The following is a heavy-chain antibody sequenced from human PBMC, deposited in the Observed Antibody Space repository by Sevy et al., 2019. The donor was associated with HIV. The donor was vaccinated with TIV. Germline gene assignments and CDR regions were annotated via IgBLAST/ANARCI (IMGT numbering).Heavy chain of an antibody. CDR2: IYSGGST. Sequence: GGSLRLSCAASGFTVSSNYMSWVRQAPGKGLEWVSVIYSGGSTYYADSVKGRFTISRDNSKNTLYLQMNSLRAEDTAVYYCATPSVLAGTWDFYYYYYGMDVWGQGTTVTVSS. D-gene: IGHD6-19*01. CDR1: GFTVSSNY. V-gene: IGHV3-66*01. CDR3: ATPSVLAGTWDFYYYYYGMDV. J-gene: IGHJ6*02.